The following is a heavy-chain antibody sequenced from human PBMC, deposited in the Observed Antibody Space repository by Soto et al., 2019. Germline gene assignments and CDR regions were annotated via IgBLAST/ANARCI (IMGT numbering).Heavy chain of an antibody. CDR2: ISAYNGNT. V-gene: IGHV1-18*01. Sequence: ASVKVSCKASGYTFTSYGISWVRQAPGQGLEWMGWISAYNGNTNYAQKLQGRVTMTTDTSTSTAYMELRSLRSDDTAVYYCARAYSYGYNYYYYGMDVWGQGTTVTVS. CDR1: GYTFTSYG. CDR3: ARAYSYGYNYYYYGMDV. J-gene: IGHJ6*02. D-gene: IGHD5-18*01.